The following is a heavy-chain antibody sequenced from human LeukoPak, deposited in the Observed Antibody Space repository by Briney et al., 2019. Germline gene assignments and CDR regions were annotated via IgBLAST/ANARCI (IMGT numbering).Heavy chain of an antibody. V-gene: IGHV6-1*01. J-gene: IGHJ1*01. Sequence: SQTLSVTCAISGDGVSSDSAAWNWIRQSPSRGLEWLGRTFFRSQWYNDYAASVKSRITINPDTSKNQFSLELRSVTSADTAVYYCARGRSAYFQHWGQGTLVTVSS. CDR3: ARGRSAYFQH. CDR2: TFFRSQWYN. CDR1: GDGVSSDSAA.